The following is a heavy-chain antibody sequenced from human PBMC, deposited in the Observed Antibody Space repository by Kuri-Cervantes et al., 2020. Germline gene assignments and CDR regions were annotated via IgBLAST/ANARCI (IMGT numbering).Heavy chain of an antibody. CDR3: ARLPR. J-gene: IGHJ4*02. CDR2: IQHDGSEK. V-gene: IGHV3-7*01. CDR1: GFTFSSYW. Sequence: GESLKISCAASGFTFSSYWMNWVRQAPGKGLEWVANIQHDGSEKYYVDSVKGRFTFSRDNAKNSLFLHMDSLRAEDTAVYYCARLPRWGQGTLVTVSS.